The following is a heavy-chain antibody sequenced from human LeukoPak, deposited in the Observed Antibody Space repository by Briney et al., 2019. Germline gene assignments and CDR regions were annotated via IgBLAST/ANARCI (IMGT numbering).Heavy chain of an antibody. D-gene: IGHD4-17*01. CDR3: ARTDTDYGDYVFNY. V-gene: IGHV3-21*01. J-gene: IGHJ4*02. Sequence: GGSLRLSCAASGFTFSSYSMNWVRQAPGKGLEWVSSISSSSSYIYYADSVKGRFTISRDNSKNTLYLQMNSLRAEDTAVYYCARTDTDYGDYVFNYWGQGTLVTVSS. CDR2: ISSSSSYI. CDR1: GFTFSSYS.